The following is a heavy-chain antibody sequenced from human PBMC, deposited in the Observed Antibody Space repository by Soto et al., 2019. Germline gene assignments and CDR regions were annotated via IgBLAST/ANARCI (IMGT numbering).Heavy chain of an antibody. CDR2: IFYSGST. CDR3: ARHPVYYYDSGTYYTFDS. D-gene: IGHD3-10*01. CDR1: GGSINNKNFY. J-gene: IGHJ4*02. Sequence: PSETLSLTCTVSGGSINNKNFYWGWIRQPPGKGLEWIGSIFYSGSTYYNPSLKSRLTISVDTSKNQFSLWLSSVTAADTAVYYCARHPVYYYDSGTYYTFDSWGQGTLVTVSS. V-gene: IGHV4-39*01.